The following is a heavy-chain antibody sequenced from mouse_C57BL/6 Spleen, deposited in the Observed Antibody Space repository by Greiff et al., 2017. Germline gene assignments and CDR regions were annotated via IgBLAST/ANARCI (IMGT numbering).Heavy chain of an antibody. D-gene: IGHD1-1*01. CDR3: ARRDYGSSTYAMDY. V-gene: IGHV5-17*01. J-gene: IGHJ4*01. Sequence: EVMLVESGGGLVKPGGSLKLSCAASGFTFSGYGMHWVRQAPGKGLEWVAYISSGSSTIYYADTVKGRITISRDNAKNTLFLQMTSLKSEDTAMYYCARRDYGSSTYAMDYWGQGTSVTVSS. CDR1: GFTFSGYG. CDR2: ISSGSSTI.